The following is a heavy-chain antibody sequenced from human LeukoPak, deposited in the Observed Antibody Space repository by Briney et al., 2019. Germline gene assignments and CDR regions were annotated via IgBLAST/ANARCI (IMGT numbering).Heavy chain of an antibody. D-gene: IGHD3-22*01. CDR1: GCSISGSY. V-gene: IGHV4-59*01. CDR3: ATCPARGSGPYYPYFDY. J-gene: IGHJ4*02. Sequence: SETLSLTCTVSGCSISGSYWSWIRQPPGKGLEWIGYIYYSGSTNYNPPLKSRVTISAETSTIHFALKLTSVTAADTAVDYCATCPARGSGPYYPYFDYWGQGTLVTVSS. CDR2: IYYSGST.